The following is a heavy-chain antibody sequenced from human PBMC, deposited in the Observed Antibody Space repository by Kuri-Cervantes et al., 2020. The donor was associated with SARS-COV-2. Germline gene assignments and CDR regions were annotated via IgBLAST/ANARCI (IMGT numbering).Heavy chain of an antibody. V-gene: IGHV1-69*13. J-gene: IGHJ6*02. Sequence: SVKVSCKASGGTFSSYASSWVRQAPGQGLEWMGGIIPIFGTANYAQKFQGRVTITADESTSTAYMELSSLRSEDTAVYYCAREHSDWAYGMDVWGQGTTVTVSS. CDR1: GGTFSSYA. CDR3: AREHSDWAYGMDV. D-gene: IGHD3-9*01. CDR2: IIPIFGTA.